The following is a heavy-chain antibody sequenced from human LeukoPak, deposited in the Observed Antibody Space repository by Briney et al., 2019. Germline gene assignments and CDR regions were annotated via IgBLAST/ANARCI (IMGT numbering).Heavy chain of an antibody. V-gene: IGHV1-8*01. CDR3: ARGRLGSGYLAY. Sequence: ASVTVSCKASGYTFTSYVINWVRQATGQGREWMGWMNPNSGNTGYAQKFQGRVTMTRNTSISTAYMELSSLRSEDTAVYYCARGRLGSGYLAYWGQGTLVTVSS. CDR1: GYTFTSYV. CDR2: MNPNSGNT. D-gene: IGHD3-22*01. J-gene: IGHJ4*02.